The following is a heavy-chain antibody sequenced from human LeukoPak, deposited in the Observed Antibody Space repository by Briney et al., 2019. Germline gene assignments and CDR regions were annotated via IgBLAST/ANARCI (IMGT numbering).Heavy chain of an antibody. Sequence: SETLSLTCSVSGGSISSSNYYWGWIRQPPGKGLEWIGSIYYSGSTYYNPSLKSRVTISVDTSKNQFSLKLSSVTAADTAVYYCASWDYGDYPFYFDYWGQGTLVTVSS. V-gene: IGHV4-39*07. J-gene: IGHJ4*02. CDR3: ASWDYGDYPFYFDY. CDR1: GGSISSSNYY. CDR2: IYYSGST. D-gene: IGHD4-17*01.